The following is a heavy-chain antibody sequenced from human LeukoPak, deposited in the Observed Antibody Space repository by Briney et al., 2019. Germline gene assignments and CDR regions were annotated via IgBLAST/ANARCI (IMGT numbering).Heavy chain of an antibody. J-gene: IGHJ4*02. CDR2: ISAYNGNT. V-gene: IGHV1-18*01. D-gene: IGHD6-13*01. CDR1: GCTFTSYG. Sequence: GASVKVSCKASGCTFTSYGISWVRQAPGQGLEWMGWISAYNGNTNYAQKLQGRVTMTTDTSTSTAYMELRSLRSDDTAVYYCARDMGIAAAGSEFDYWGQGTLVTVSS. CDR3: ARDMGIAAAGSEFDY.